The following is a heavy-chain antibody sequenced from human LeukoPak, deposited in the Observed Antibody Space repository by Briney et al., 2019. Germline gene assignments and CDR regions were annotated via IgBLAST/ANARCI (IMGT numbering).Heavy chain of an antibody. CDR3: ATDFYRGRQFDY. Sequence: ASVKVSCKVSGNTFTDLSMNWVRQAPGKGLEWMGGFDPEDVETIYAQKFQGRVTMTEDTSTETAYMKLTSLRPEDTAVYYCATDFYRGRQFDYWGQGTLVTVSS. D-gene: IGHD2/OR15-2a*01. CDR2: FDPEDVET. CDR1: GNTFTDLS. V-gene: IGHV1-24*01. J-gene: IGHJ4*02.